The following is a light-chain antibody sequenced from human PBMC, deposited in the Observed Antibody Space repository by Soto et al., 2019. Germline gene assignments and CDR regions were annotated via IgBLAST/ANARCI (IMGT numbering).Light chain of an antibody. CDR3: QQYDNLPLT. V-gene: IGKV1-33*01. J-gene: IGKJ4*01. Sequence: TQMTQSPLSLSASVGEKIIITCQASQDISNYLNWYQQKPGKAPKLLIYDASNLETGVPSRFSGSGSGTDFTFTISSLQPEDIATYYCQQYDNLPLTFGGGTKVDIK. CDR1: QDISNY. CDR2: DAS.